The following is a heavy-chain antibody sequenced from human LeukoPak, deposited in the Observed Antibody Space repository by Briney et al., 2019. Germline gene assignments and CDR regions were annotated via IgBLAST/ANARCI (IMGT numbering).Heavy chain of an antibody. CDR1: GFAFSSFG. V-gene: IGHV3-23*01. Sequence: GGSLRLSCAASGFAFSSFGMTWVRQAPGKGLEWVPTISAGGENTHYADSVKGRFTISRDNSKNTLYLQMNTLRAEDTALYYCAKDVGFCSGDSCSFFDYWGQGTLVTVSS. CDR2: ISAGGENT. CDR3: AKDVGFCSGDSCSFFDY. J-gene: IGHJ4*02. D-gene: IGHD2-15*01.